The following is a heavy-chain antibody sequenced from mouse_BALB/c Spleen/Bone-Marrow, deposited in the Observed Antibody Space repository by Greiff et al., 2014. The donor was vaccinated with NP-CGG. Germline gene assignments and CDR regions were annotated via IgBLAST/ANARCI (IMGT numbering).Heavy chain of an antibody. V-gene: IGHV2-6-4*01. Sequence: VKVEESGPGLVAPSQSLSITCTVSGFSLSRYSIHWIRQPPGNGLEWLGMIWGGGSTDYNSALKSRLSISKDNSKSQVFLKMNSLQTDDTAIYYCARNLRDPFAYWGQGTLVTVSA. CDR3: ARNLRDPFAY. CDR1: GFSLSRYS. J-gene: IGHJ3*01. CDR2: IWGGGST.